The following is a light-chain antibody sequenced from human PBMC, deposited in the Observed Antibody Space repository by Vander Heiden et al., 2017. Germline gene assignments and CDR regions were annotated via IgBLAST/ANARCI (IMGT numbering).Light chain of an antibody. CDR2: EVS. J-gene: IGKJ2*01. CDR3: MQGGSWPYT. Sequence: DVVMTQSRLSLPLTLGQPASTSCRFSHSLVYSDGNTYLNWFHQRPVRSTSRLFNEVSVRDSGVPDRFSGSGSGTDFALRISRVEAEDVGVYYCMQGGSWPYTFGQGTKLEIK. CDR1: HSLVYSDGNTY. V-gene: IGKV2-30*01.